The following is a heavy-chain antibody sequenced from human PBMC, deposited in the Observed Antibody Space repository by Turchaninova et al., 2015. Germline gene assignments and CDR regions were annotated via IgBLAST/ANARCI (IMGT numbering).Heavy chain of an antibody. D-gene: IGHD3-10*02. CDR1: GVSTSRRRAS. V-gene: IGHV4-39*01. J-gene: IGHJ3*02. CDR2: MFSSGNT. Sequence: QLQLQESGPGLVKPAETLPLFCTVPGVSTSRRRASWGWTRQPPGKGLGWIGSMFSSGNTYSNPSLKSRVTISVDTSKNQFSLKLSSVTAADTAVYYCARPWPRDVPALDAFDMWGRGTVVTVSS. CDR3: ARPWPRDVPALDAFDM.